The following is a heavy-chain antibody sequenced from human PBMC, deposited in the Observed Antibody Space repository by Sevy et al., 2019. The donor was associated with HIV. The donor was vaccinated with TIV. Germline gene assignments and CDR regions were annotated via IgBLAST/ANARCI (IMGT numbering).Heavy chain of an antibody. D-gene: IGHD6-19*01. CDR1: GYTFTSYD. CDR3: ARVVFASSGWYY. Sequence: ASVKVSCKASGYTFTSYDINWVRQATGQGLELMGWMNPNRGSTGYAQKFQGRVTMTRNTSINTAYMELSSLRSEDTAVYYCARVVFASSGWYYWGQGTLVTISS. J-gene: IGHJ4*02. CDR2: MNPNRGST. V-gene: IGHV1-8*01.